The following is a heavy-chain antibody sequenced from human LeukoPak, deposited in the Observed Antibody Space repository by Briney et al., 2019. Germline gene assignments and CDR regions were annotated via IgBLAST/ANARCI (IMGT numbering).Heavy chain of an antibody. D-gene: IGHD4-23*01. Sequence: GASVKVSCKASGYTFTGYDIHWVRQAPGQGLEWMGWINPNSGGTNYAQKFQGRVTMTRDTSINTVYMELSRLRSDDTAVYYCVRYYGGNWDYWGQGTLAAVSS. V-gene: IGHV1-2*02. CDR2: INPNSGGT. CDR3: VRYYGGNWDY. J-gene: IGHJ4*02. CDR1: GYTFTGYD.